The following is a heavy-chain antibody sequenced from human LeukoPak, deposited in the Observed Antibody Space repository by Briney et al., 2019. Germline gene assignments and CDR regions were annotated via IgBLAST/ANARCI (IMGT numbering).Heavy chain of an antibody. Sequence: SETLSLTCTVSGGSISSYYWSWIRQPPGKGLEWIGYIYYSGSTNYNPSLKSRVTISVDTSKNQFSLKLGSVTAADTAVYYCARAGTSGGLCDYWGQGTLVTVSS. CDR2: IYYSGST. D-gene: IGHD1-14*01. CDR1: GGSISSYY. CDR3: ARAGTSGGLCDY. V-gene: IGHV4-59*12. J-gene: IGHJ4*02.